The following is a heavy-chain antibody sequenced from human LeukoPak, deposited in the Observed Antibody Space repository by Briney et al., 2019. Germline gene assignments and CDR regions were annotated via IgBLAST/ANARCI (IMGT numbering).Heavy chain of an antibody. D-gene: IGHD3-22*01. CDR2: IKLTGEGWTT. V-gene: IGHV3-15*01. CDR3: AWDGSGCYTLHY. CDR1: GFKFSDAW. Sequence: PGGSLRLSCAASGFKFSDAWMTWVRQAPGKGLEWVGRIKLTGEGWTTDFAALVRDRFIISRDDSTNTLYLQMNSLKIEDTAVYFCAWDGSGCYTLHYWGQGTLVTVSS. J-gene: IGHJ4*02.